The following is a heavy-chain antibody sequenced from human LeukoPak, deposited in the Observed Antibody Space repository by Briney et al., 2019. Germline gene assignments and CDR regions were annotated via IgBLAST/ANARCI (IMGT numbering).Heavy chain of an antibody. CDR1: GYTFTSYY. J-gene: IGHJ4*02. CDR3: AREHEDGWNDHLINY. V-gene: IGHV1-46*01. Sequence: ASVKVSCKASGYTFTSYYMHWVRQAPGHGLEWMGIINPSGGSTSYAQKFQGRVTMTRDTSTSTVYMELSSLRSEDTAVYYCAREHEDGWNDHLINYWGQGTLVTVSS. D-gene: IGHD1-1*01. CDR2: INPSGGST.